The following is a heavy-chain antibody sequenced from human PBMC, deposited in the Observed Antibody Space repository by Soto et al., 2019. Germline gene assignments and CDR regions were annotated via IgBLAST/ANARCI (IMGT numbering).Heavy chain of an antibody. CDR1: GGSISSGGYY. J-gene: IGHJ4*02. CDR3: ARRWGSRGYSGYDYFDY. Sequence: PSETLSLTCTVSGGSISSGGYYWSWIRQHPGKGLEWIGYIYYSGSTYYNPSLKSRVTISVDTSKNQFSLKLSSVTAADTAVYFCARRWGSRGYSGYDYFDYWGQGTLVTVSS. V-gene: IGHV4-31*03. CDR2: IYYSGST. D-gene: IGHD5-12*01.